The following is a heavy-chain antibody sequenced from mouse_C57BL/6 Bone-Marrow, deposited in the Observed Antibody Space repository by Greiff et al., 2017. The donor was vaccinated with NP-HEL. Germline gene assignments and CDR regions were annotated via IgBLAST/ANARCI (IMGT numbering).Heavy chain of an antibody. Sequence: VKLQESGPGLVQPSQSLSITCTVSGFSLTSYGVHWVRQSPGKGLEWLGVIWSGGSTDYNAAFISRLSISKDNSKSQVFFKMNSLQADDTAIYYCATPNWDGGFAYWGQGTLVTVSA. CDR2: IWSGGST. CDR3: ATPNWDGGFAY. J-gene: IGHJ3*01. D-gene: IGHD4-1*01. CDR1: GFSLTSYG. V-gene: IGHV2-2*01.